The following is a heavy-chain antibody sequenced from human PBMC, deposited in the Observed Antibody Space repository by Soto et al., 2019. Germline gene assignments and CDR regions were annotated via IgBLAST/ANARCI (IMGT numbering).Heavy chain of an antibody. D-gene: IGHD3-16*01. Sequence: GGSLRLSCAASEFTFSSYYMSWVRQAPGKGLEWVATTNQDETERYYVDSVKGRFTISRDNAQSLLSLQLNSLRGDDTAVYFCARLIGGVTTYDYWGLGTLVTVSS. CDR1: EFTFSSYY. CDR2: TNQDETER. CDR3: ARLIGGVTTYDY. V-gene: IGHV3-7*01. J-gene: IGHJ4*02.